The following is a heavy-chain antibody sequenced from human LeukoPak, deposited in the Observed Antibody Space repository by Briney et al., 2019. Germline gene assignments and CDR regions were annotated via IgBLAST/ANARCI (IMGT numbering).Heavy chain of an antibody. Sequence: SETLSLTCTVSGGSISSSSYYWGWIRQPPGKGLEWIGSIYYSGSTYYNPSSKSRVTISVDTSKNQFSLNLSSVTAADTAVYYCARLYYDSSGYYQICYFDYWGQGTLVTVSS. J-gene: IGHJ4*02. CDR3: ARLYYDSSGYYQICYFDY. CDR1: GGSISSSSYY. D-gene: IGHD3-22*01. V-gene: IGHV4-39*01. CDR2: IYYSGST.